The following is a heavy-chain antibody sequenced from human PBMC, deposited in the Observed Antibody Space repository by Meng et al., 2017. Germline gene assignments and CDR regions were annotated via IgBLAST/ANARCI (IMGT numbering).Heavy chain of an antibody. Sequence: QVLQVGSGGGVVQTGRSLRLSCAGSGLTLRSDAMHWVRQAPGKGLEWVAVISYDGSNKYYADSVKGRFTISRDNSKNTLYLQMSSLRAEDTAVYYCARVGMADPPDWGQGNLVTVSS. D-gene: IGHD5-24*01. CDR1: GLTLRSDA. CDR3: ARVGMADPPD. V-gene: IGHV3-30*15. J-gene: IGHJ4*02. CDR2: ISYDGSNK.